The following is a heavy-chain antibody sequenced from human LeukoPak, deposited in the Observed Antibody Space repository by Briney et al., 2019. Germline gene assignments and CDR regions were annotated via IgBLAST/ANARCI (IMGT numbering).Heavy chain of an antibody. Sequence: ASVKVSCKASGGTFSSYAISWVRQAPGQGLEWMGGIIPIFGTADYAQKFQGRVTITADESTSTAYMELSSLRSEDTAVYYCARERLDIVATNPFDYWGQGTLVTVSS. CDR2: IIPIFGTA. CDR3: ARERLDIVATNPFDY. V-gene: IGHV1-69*13. CDR1: GGTFSSYA. J-gene: IGHJ4*02. D-gene: IGHD5-12*01.